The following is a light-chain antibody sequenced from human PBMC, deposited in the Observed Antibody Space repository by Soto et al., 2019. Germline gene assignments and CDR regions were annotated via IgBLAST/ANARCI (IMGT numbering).Light chain of an antibody. CDR1: QNIGIY. J-gene: IGKJ1*01. CDR3: QHSFSNPRT. CDR2: AAS. Sequence: DIQMTQSPSSLSASVGDRIAITCRASQNIGIYLNWYHQKPGAAPKLLIFAASTLQSGVPSRISGSGSGTDFTLTISSLEPEDFATYYCQHSFSNPRTFGQGTKVEIK. V-gene: IGKV1-39*01.